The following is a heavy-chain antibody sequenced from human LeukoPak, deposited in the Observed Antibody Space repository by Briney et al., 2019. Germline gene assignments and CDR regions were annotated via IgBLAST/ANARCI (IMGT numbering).Heavy chain of an antibody. D-gene: IGHD1-7*01. CDR2: IYTSGST. CDR1: GGSISSSSYY. Sequence: SETLSLTCTVSGGSISSSSYYWSWIRQPAGKGLEWIGRIYTSGSTNYNPSLKSRVTISVDTSKNQFSLKLSSVTAADTAVYYCARGEIFELELRHNWFDPWGQGTLVTVSS. CDR3: ARGEIFELELRHNWFDP. J-gene: IGHJ5*02. V-gene: IGHV4-61*02.